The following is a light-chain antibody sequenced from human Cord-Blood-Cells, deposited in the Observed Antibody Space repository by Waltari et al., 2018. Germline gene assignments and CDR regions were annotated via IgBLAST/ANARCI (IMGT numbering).Light chain of an antibody. Sequence: DLVMAQSPDSLAVSPGERATINCKSSQSVLYSSNNKNYLACYQQKPGQTPKLLIYWASTRESGVPDRFSGSGSGTDFTLTISSLQAEDVAVYYCQQYYSTPYSFGQGTKLEIK. V-gene: IGKV4-1*01. CDR2: WAS. CDR1: QSVLYSSNNKNY. J-gene: IGKJ2*03. CDR3: QQYYSTPYS.